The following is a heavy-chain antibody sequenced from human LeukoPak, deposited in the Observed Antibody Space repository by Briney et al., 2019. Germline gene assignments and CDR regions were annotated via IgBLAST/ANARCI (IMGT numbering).Heavy chain of an antibody. CDR1: GGTFSSYA. CDR2: IIPIFGTA. V-gene: IGHV1-69*06. Sequence: ASVKVSCKASGGTFSSYAISWVRQAPGQGLEWMGGIIPIFGTANYAQKFQGRVTITADKSTSTAYMELSSLRSEDTAVYYCARGGSGYDWRYYFDYWGQGTLVTVSS. CDR3: ARGGSGYDWRYYFDY. J-gene: IGHJ4*02. D-gene: IGHD5-12*01.